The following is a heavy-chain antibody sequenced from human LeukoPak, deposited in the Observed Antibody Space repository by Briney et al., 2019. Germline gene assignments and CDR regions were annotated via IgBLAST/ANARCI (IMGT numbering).Heavy chain of an antibody. CDR3: ARDNSYGGSYDFDI. CDR2: IYSGGST. V-gene: IGHV3-66*01. Sequence: GGSLTFDCAAFGFTVSSSYMSWVGQAPGKGLEWVSVIYSGGSTYYSASVKGRFTFSIDNSKNTLYLQMNSLSAEDTAVHYCARDNSYGGSYDFDIRVQGTMVTVSS. D-gene: IGHD4-23*01. CDR1: GFTVSSSY. J-gene: IGHJ3*02.